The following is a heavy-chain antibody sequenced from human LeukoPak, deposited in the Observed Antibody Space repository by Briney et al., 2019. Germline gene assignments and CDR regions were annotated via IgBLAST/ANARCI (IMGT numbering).Heavy chain of an antibody. V-gene: IGHV3-21*01. J-gene: IGHJ4*02. CDR2: ISPDSGYI. Sequence: PGRSLRLCWAASGFTFSSHSLMWVRQAPGKRLELVSSISPDSGYIYYADSVKGRFTISRDNAENSLFLQMNSLGAEDTAVYYCAPFSAVTHYYFDYWGQGTLVTVSS. CDR1: GFTFSSHS. D-gene: IGHD6-13*01. CDR3: APFSAVTHYYFDY.